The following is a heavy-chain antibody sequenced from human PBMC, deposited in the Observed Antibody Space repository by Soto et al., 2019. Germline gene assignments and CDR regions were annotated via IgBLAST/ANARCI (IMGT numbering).Heavy chain of an antibody. CDR2: ITSNSDHI. CDR3: ATPYYYNN. V-gene: IGHV3-21*01. J-gene: IGHJ4*02. CDR1: GFMFSAYT. Sequence: GGSLRLSCAASGFMFSAYTMSWVRQGPGKGLEWLSSITSNSDHIDYADSVRGRFTVSRDNARKSLYLQMDSLGAEDTGVYYCATPYYYNNWGPGSLVTVSS.